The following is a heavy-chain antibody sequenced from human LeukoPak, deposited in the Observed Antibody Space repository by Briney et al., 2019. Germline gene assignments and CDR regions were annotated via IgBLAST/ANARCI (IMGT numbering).Heavy chain of an antibody. CDR2: MNPNSGNT. J-gene: IGHJ4*02. CDR3: ARGYAFEGLTYFDY. Sequence: GASVKVSCKASGYTFTSYDINWVRQATGQGLEWMGWMNPNSGNTGYAQKFQGRVTITRNTSISTAYMELSSLRSEDTAVYYCARGYAFEGLTYFDYWGQGTLVTVSS. CDR1: GYTFTSYD. V-gene: IGHV1-8*03. D-gene: IGHD3-3*01.